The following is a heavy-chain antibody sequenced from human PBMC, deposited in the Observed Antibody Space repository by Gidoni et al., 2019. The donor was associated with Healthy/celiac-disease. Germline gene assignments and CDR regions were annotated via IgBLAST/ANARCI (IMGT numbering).Heavy chain of an antibody. D-gene: IGHD2-2*02. CDR1: GGSISSGGYY. V-gene: IGHV4-31*03. CDR2: SYYSGST. Sequence: QVQLQESGPGLVKPSQTLSLTCTVSGGSISSGGYYLSWIRQHPGKGLEWIGYSYYSGSTYYNPSLKSRVTISVDTSKNQFSLKLSSVTAADTAVYYCARGLGYCSSTSCYKYYYYGMDVWGQGTTVTVSS. J-gene: IGHJ6*02. CDR3: ARGLGYCSSTSCYKYYYYGMDV.